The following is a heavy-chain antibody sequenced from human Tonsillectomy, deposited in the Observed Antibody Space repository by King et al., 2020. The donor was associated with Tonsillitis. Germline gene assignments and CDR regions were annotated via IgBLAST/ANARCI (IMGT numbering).Heavy chain of an antibody. CDR1: GGSVSSGDYS. D-gene: IGHD3-22*01. Sequence: QVQLQESGPGLVKPSQTLSLTCAVSGGSVSSGDYSWSWLRQPPGKGLDWIGYIYYSGSTYYNPSLKSRVTISVDTSKNQFSLKLSSVTAADTAVYYCARDRYYDSSGYETQDVVDIWGQGKMVTVYS. V-gene: IGHV4-30-4*07. CDR3: ARDRYYDSSGYETQDVVDI. J-gene: IGHJ3*02. CDR2: IYYSGST.